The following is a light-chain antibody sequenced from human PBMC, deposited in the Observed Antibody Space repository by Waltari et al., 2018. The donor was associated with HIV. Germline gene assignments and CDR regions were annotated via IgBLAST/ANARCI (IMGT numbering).Light chain of an antibody. J-gene: IGLJ3*02. CDR1: SSNIGRDA. V-gene: IGLV1-44*01. CDR3: ATWDRRLNGWV. CDR2: NNF. Sequence: QSVLTQPPSAPGTPGQRITVSCSGSSSNIGRDAVYWYQQPPGTAPQLLIYNNFQRPSGVPDRFSGSKSGASASLAISGLQSEDEAVYFCATWDRRLNGWVFGGGTKVTVL.